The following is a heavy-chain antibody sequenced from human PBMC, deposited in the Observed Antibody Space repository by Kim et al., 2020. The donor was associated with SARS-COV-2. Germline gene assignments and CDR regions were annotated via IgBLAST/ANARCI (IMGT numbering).Heavy chain of an antibody. Sequence: ASVKVSCKASGYTFTSYDINWVRQATGQGLEWMGWMNPNSGNTGYAQKFQGRVTMTRNTSISTAYMELSSLRSEDTAVYYCARGLPGLLVGATPRRGWFDPWGQGTLVTVSS. D-gene: IGHD1-26*01. CDR3: ARGLPGLLVGATPRRGWFDP. V-gene: IGHV1-8*01. J-gene: IGHJ5*02. CDR2: MNPNSGNT. CDR1: GYTFTSYD.